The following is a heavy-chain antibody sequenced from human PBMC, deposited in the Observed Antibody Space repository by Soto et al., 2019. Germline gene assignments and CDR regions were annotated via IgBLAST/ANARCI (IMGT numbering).Heavy chain of an antibody. V-gene: IGHV4-31*03. CDR3: ARKVSGYDYIWGSYPPYYYYYMDV. Sequence: SETLSLTCTVSGGSISSGGYYWSWIRQHPGKGLEWIGYIYYSGSTYYNPSLKSRVTISVDTSKNQFSLKLSSVTAADTAVYYCARKVSGYDYIWGSYPPYYYYYMDVWGKGTTVTVSS. D-gene: IGHD3-16*02. CDR2: IYYSGST. J-gene: IGHJ6*03. CDR1: GGSISSGGYY.